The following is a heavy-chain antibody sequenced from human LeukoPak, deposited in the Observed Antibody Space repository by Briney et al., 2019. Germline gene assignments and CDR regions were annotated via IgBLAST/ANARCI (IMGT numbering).Heavy chain of an antibody. CDR2: ISGYNDNT. J-gene: IGHJ4*02. CDR1: GHTFTSQG. CDR3: ARESPSGYYFL. D-gene: IGHD3-22*01. Sequence: AAVKVSCKASGHTFTSQGISWVRQGPGQRLEWMGWISGYNDNTNYAEKVRDRVTMTIDTSRSTVYMELRSLTSDDTAVYYCARESPSGYYFLWGQGTLVTVSS. V-gene: IGHV1-18*01.